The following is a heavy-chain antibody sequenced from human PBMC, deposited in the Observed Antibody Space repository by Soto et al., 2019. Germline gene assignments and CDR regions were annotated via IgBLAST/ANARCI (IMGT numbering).Heavy chain of an antibody. V-gene: IGHV1-69*05. Sequence: SVKVSCKASGGTFSSYAISWVRQAPGQGLEWMGGIIPIFGTANYAQKFQGRVTMTRDTSTSTVYMELSSLRSEDTAVYYCARGRKSRGYSSGWYGGYWGQGTLVTVSS. J-gene: IGHJ4*02. D-gene: IGHD6-19*01. CDR2: IIPIFGTA. CDR3: ARGRKSRGYSSGWYGGY. CDR1: GGTFSSYA.